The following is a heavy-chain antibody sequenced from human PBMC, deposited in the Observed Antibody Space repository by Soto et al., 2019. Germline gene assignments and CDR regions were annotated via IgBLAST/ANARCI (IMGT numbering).Heavy chain of an antibody. V-gene: IGHV1-24*01. Sequence: ASVKVSCKVSGYTLTELSMHWVRQAPGKGLEWMGGFDPEDGETIYAQKFQGRVTMTEDTSTDTAYMELSSPRSEDTAVYYCATDQSRGWYTRAFDYWGQGTLVTVSS. D-gene: IGHD6-19*01. CDR1: GYTLTELS. CDR3: ATDQSRGWYTRAFDY. J-gene: IGHJ4*02. CDR2: FDPEDGET.